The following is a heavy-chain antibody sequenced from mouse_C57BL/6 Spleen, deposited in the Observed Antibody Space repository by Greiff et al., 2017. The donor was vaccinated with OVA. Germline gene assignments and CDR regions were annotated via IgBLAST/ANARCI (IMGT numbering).Heavy chain of an antibody. CDR3: ASKRGDAY. CDR1: GYTFTSYW. CDR2: ILPYSGST. Sequence: VQLQQPGAELVKPGASVKLSCKASGYTFTSYWMHWVKQRPGQGLEWIGMILPYSGSTNYNEKLKSKATLTVDKSSSTVFMQISSLTSENTAVYYCASKRGDAYWGQGTLVTVSA. V-gene: IGHV1-64*01. J-gene: IGHJ3*01.